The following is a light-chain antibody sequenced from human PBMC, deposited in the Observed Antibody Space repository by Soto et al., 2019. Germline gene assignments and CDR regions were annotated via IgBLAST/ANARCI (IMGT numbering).Light chain of an antibody. CDR3: LQDFNYPWT. J-gene: IGKJ1*01. CDR2: AAS. Sequence: AIQMTQSPSSLSASVGDRVTITCRASQDIRNDLGWYQQKPGKTPKLLIFAASSLQSGIPSRFSGSGSGIAFTLIISSLQPEEFATYYCLQDFNYPWTFGQGTKVEIE. V-gene: IGKV1-6*01. CDR1: QDIRND.